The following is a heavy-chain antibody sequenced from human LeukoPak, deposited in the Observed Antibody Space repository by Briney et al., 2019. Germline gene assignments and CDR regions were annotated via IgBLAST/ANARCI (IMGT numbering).Heavy chain of an antibody. CDR1: GFTFSSYA. D-gene: IGHD3-22*01. J-gene: IGHJ3*02. Sequence: GGSLRLSCAASGFTFSSYAMSWVRQAPGKGLEWVPAISGSGGSTYYVDSVKGRFTISRDNSKNTLYLQMNSLRAEDTAVYYCAKDLDSSGNFWGTDAFDIWGQGTMVTVSS. V-gene: IGHV3-23*01. CDR3: AKDLDSSGNFWGTDAFDI. CDR2: ISGSGGST.